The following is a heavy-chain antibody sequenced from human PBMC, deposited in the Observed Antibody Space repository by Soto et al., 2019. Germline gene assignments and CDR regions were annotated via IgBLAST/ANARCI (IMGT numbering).Heavy chain of an antibody. J-gene: IGHJ4*02. CDR2: IYTAGSA. Sequence: EVQLVESGGGLVQPGGSLRLSCAASGFTVSNYHMNWVRRAPGKGLEWVSVIYTAGSADFADSVKGRFSISRDDSKNTLYLQMSSLRAEDTAVYYCARVPSSGYHYFNYWGQGTLVTVSS. D-gene: IGHD6-25*01. V-gene: IGHV3-66*01. CDR3: ARVPSSGYHYFNY. CDR1: GFTVSNYH.